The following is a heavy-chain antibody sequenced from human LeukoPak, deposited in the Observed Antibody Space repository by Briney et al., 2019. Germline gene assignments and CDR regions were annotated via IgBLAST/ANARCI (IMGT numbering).Heavy chain of an antibody. CDR2: ISSSSSYI. V-gene: IGHV3-21*01. D-gene: IGHD5-12*01. CDR1: GFTFSSYS. Sequence: PGGSLRLSCAASGFTFSSYSMNWVRQAPGKGLEWVSSISSSSSYIYYADSVKGRFTISRDNAKNSLYLQMNSLRAEDTAVYYCARESPSGYEGYYYYMDVWGKGTTVTISS. CDR3: ARESPSGYEGYYYYMDV. J-gene: IGHJ6*03.